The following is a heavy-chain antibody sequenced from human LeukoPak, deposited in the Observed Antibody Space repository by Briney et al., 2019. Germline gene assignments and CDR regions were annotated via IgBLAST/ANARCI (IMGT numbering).Heavy chain of an antibody. CDR2: IKSKTDGGTT. D-gene: IGHD2-15*01. J-gene: IGHJ6*03. CDR1: GFTFSSYE. Sequence: GGSLRLSCAASGFTFSSYEMNWVRQAPGKGLEWVGRIKSKTDGGTTDYAAPVKGRFTISRDDSKNTLYLQMNSLKTEDTAVYYCTTDAMGCSGGSCYSRWGYYYYMDVWGKGTTVTVSS. CDR3: TTDAMGCSGGSCYSRWGYYYYMDV. V-gene: IGHV3-15*01.